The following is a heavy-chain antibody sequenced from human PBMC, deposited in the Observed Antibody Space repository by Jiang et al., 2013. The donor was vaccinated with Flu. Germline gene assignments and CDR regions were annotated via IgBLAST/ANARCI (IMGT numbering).Heavy chain of an antibody. V-gene: IGHV1-18*04. CDR1: GYTFTSFG. J-gene: IGHJ4*02. CDR3: ARDRGSTRWLEPIDY. D-gene: IGHD2-2*01. CDR2: ISPYNGDT. Sequence: GAEVKKPGASVKVSCTASGYTFTSFGISWVRQAPGQGLEWMAWISPYNGDTKYAEKFQGRVTMTTDTPTRTAYMELRSLTSDDTAVYYCARDRGSTRWLEPIDYWGQGTLVTVSS.